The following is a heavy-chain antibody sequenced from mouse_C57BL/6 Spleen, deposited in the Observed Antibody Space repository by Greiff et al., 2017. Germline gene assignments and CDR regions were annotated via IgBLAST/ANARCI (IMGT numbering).Heavy chain of an antibody. CDR1: GYTFTSYW. V-gene: IGHV1-69*01. CDR3: ARWGLYDYPY. J-gene: IGHJ2*01. D-gene: IGHD1-2*01. Sequence: QVQLQQPGAELVMPGASVKLSCKASGYTFTSYWMHWVKQRPGQGLEWIGEIDPSDSYTNYNQKFKGKSTLTVDKSSSTAYMQLSSLTSEDSAVYYCARWGLYDYPYWGQGTTLTVSS. CDR2: IDPSDSYT.